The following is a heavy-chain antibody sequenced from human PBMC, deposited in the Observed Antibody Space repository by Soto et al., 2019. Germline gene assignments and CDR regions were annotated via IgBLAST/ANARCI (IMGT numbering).Heavy chain of an antibody. CDR2: IDSVGCN. Sequence: SKTMSLTLVVSSGFVFMGIHYCTRVRQDAEKGMELIGNIDSVGCNYSNPPLKSRVAISVYTSKNQFSLKLPSVTAADTALYYCARAVAHRRRWCYSFASCGQGSLVTVS. J-gene: IGHJ1*01. D-gene: IGHD2-15*01. CDR1: SGFVFMGIHY. CDR3: ARAVAHRRRWCYSFAS. V-gene: IGHV4-31*11.